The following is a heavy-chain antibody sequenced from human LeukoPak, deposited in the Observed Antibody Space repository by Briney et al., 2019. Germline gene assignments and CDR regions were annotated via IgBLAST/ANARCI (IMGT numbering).Heavy chain of an antibody. CDR1: GYTFTGYY. Sequence: ASVKVSCKASGYTFTGYYMHWVRQAPRQGLEWMGRINPNSGGTNYAQKFQGRVTMTRDTSISTAYMELSRLRSDDTAVYYCATVDTAMWRYFDYWGQGTLVTVSS. D-gene: IGHD5-18*01. CDR2: INPNSGGT. V-gene: IGHV1-2*06. J-gene: IGHJ4*02. CDR3: ATVDTAMWRYFDY.